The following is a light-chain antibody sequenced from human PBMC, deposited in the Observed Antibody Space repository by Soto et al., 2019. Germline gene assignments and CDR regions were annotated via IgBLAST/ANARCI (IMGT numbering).Light chain of an antibody. J-gene: IGLJ1*01. CDR3: NSYTTANTYV. Sequence: QSVLTQPPSVSGSPGQSVAISCTGTSSDVGSYNRVSWYQQPPGTASKLMIYEVSNRPSGVPDRFSGSKSGNTASLTISGLQAEDEADYYCNSYTTANTYVFGTGT. CDR1: SSDVGSYNR. V-gene: IGLV2-18*02. CDR2: EVS.